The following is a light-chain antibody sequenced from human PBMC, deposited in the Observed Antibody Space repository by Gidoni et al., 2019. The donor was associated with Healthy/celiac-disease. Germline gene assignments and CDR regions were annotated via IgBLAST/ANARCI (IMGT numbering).Light chain of an antibody. Sequence: EIVMTQSPATLSVSPGERATLSCRASQSVSSNLAWYQHKPGQAPRLLIYAASTRATGIPARFSGSGSGTEFTLTISSLQSEDFAVYYCQQYNNWPPIFTFGPGTKVDIK. CDR2: AAS. V-gene: IGKV3D-15*01. J-gene: IGKJ3*01. CDR3: QQYNNWPPIFT. CDR1: QSVSSN.